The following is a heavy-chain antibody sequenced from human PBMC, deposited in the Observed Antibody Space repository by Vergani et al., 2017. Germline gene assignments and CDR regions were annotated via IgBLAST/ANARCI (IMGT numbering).Heavy chain of an antibody. D-gene: IGHD6-19*01. V-gene: IGHV4-39*07. CDR2: IYTSGST. J-gene: IGHJ6*03. CDR3: ARLGSGWYYYYMDV. CDR1: GGSISSSSYY. Sequence: QLQLQESGPGLVKPSETLSLTCTVSGGSISSSSYYWGWIRQPPGKGLEWIGSIYTSGSTNYNPSLKSRVTISVDTSKNQFSLKLSSVTAADTAVYYCARLGSGWYYYYMDVWGKGP.